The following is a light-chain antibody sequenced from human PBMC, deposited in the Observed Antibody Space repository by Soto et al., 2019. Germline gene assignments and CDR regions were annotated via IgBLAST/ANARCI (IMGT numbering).Light chain of an antibody. Sequence: EIVLTQSPGTLSLSPGDRATLSCRASQSVSSSYLAWYQQKPGQAPRLLIYGASSRATGIPDRFSGSGSGTDFTLTISRLEPEYFAVYYCQQFGNSPPYAFGQGTKREIK. CDR1: QSVSSSY. J-gene: IGKJ2*01. CDR2: GAS. V-gene: IGKV3-20*01. CDR3: QQFGNSPPYA.